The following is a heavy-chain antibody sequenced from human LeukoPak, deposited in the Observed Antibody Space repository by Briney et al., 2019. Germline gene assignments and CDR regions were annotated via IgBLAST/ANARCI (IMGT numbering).Heavy chain of an antibody. J-gene: IGHJ4*02. CDR1: GGSISSSSYY. Sequence: SETLSLTCTVSGGSISSSSYYWGWIRQPPGKGLEWIGSIYYSGSTYYNPSLESRVTISVDTSKNQFSLKLSSVTAADTAVYYCASRIGNYVWGSYHYYFDYWGQGTLVTVSS. CDR2: IYYSGST. D-gene: IGHD3-16*02. CDR3: ASRIGNYVWGSYHYYFDY. V-gene: IGHV4-39*07.